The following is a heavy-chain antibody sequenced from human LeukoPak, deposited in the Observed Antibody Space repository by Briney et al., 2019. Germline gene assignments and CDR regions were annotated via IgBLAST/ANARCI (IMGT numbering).Heavy chain of an antibody. J-gene: IGHJ4*02. CDR2: INHSGST. D-gene: IGHD1-26*01. CDR1: GGSFSGYY. CDR3: ARDFNGSYYGY. V-gene: IGHV4-34*01. Sequence: SETLSLTCAVDGGSFSGYYQSWIRQPPGKGLEWIGEINHSGSTNYNPSLKSRVTISVDTSKNQFSLKLSFVTAADTAVYYCARDFNGSYYGYWGQGTLVTVSS.